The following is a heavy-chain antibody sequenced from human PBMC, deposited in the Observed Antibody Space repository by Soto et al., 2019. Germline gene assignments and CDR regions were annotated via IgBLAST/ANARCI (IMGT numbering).Heavy chain of an antibody. CDR1: GGSFSGYY. CDR3: ARRPSGSYCEDNFPCGMDV. CDR2: INHSGST. Sequence: SETLSLTCAVYGGSFSGYYWSWIRQPPGKGLEWIGEINHSGSTNYNPSLKSRVTISVDTSKNQFSLKLSSVTAADTAVYYCARRPSGSYCEDNFPCGMDVWGQGTTVTVSS. J-gene: IGHJ6*02. V-gene: IGHV4-34*01. D-gene: IGHD1-26*01.